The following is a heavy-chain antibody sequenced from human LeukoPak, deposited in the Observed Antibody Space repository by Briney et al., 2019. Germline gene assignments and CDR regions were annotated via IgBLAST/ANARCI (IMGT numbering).Heavy chain of an antibody. CDR2: IYENGGTT. CDR3: AKSPYDH. J-gene: IGHJ4*02. V-gene: IGHV3-23*01. CDR1: GFTFRSHA. Sequence: GGSLRLSCVGSGFTFRSHAMSWVRQAPEKGLEFVSGIYENGGTTYYADSVKGRSTISRDNSKNTVYLQVNSLRAEDTAVYYCAKSPYDHWGQGTLVTVSS.